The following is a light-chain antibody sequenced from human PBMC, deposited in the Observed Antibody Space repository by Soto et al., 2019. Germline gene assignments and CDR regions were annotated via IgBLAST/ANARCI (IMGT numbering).Light chain of an antibody. CDR3: GTWDSSLSAYNYV. Sequence: QSVLTQPPSVSAAPGQKVTISCSGSSSNIGNNYVSWYQQLPGTAPKLLIYENNKRPSGIPDRFSGSKSGTSATLGITGLQIGDEADYYCGTWDSSLSAYNYVFGTGTKVTVL. V-gene: IGLV1-51*02. CDR1: SSNIGNNY. CDR2: ENN. J-gene: IGLJ1*01.